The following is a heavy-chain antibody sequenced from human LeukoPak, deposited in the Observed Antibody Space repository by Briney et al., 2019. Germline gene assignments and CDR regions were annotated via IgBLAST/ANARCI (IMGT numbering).Heavy chain of an antibody. Sequence: GASVNVSCTGSIYTFTSYGVSWGRQAPGQGHERKGWISAYNGNTNYAQKLQGRVTMTTDTSTSTAYMELRSLRSDDTAVYYCASSTCSSTSCYTEYAFDIWGQGTMVTVSS. CDR1: IYTFTSYG. D-gene: IGHD2-2*02. V-gene: IGHV1-18*01. CDR2: ISAYNGNT. CDR3: ASSTCSSTSCYTEYAFDI. J-gene: IGHJ3*02.